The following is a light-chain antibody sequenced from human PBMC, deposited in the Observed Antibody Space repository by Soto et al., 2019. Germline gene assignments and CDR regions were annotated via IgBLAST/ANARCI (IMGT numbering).Light chain of an antibody. J-gene: IGKJ1*01. V-gene: IGKV1-5*03. CDR2: KAS. Sequence: IQMTQSPSTRSASVLGIVTIACLASQSISSWLAWYQQKPGKAPKLLIYKASSLESGVPSRFSGSGSGTEFTLTISSLQTDDFATYYCQQYNSYWTFGQGTKVDI. CDR3: QQYNSYWT. CDR1: QSISSW.